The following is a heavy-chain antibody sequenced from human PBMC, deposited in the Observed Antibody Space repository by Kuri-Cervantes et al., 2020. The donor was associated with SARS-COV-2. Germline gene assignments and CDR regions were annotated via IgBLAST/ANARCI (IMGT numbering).Heavy chain of an antibody. CDR3: ARSGYYSRGVTYYYMDV. Sequence: ESLKISCTVSGGSISSSSYYWGWLRPPPGKGLEWIGSIYYSGSTYYNPSLKSRVTISVDTSKNQFSLKLSSVTAADTAVYYCARSGYYSRGVTYYYMDVWDKGTTVTVSS. CDR1: GGSISSSSYY. V-gene: IGHV4-39*01. CDR2: IYYSGST. J-gene: IGHJ6*03. D-gene: IGHD3-22*01.